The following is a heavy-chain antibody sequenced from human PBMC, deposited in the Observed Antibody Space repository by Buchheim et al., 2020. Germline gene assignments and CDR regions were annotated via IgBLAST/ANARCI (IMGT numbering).Heavy chain of an antibody. V-gene: IGHV1-2*04. D-gene: IGHD3-3*01. CDR3: ARGAGGDTIFGVLITTFYFDF. Sequence: QVQLVQSGAEVKKPGASVKASCKASGYTFTGYYVHWVRQAPGQGLEWVGWINPDRGGTDYAQKFQGSVTMTRDTSISTAYLELRSLTSDDTAVYYCARGAGGDTIFGVLITTFYFDFWGQGAL. CDR2: INPDRGGT. CDR1: GYTFTGYY. J-gene: IGHJ4*02.